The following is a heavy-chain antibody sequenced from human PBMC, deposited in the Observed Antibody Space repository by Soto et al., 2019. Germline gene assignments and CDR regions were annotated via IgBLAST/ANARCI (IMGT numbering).Heavy chain of an antibody. CDR1: GFTFSSYA. Sequence: VGSLRLSCAASGFTFSSYAMHWVRQAPGKGLEWVAVISYDGSNKYYADSVKGRFTISRDNSKNTLHLQMNSLRAEDTAVYYCARGRRYYDSSGYYQAQNFDYWGQGTLVTVSS. J-gene: IGHJ4*02. V-gene: IGHV3-30-3*01. D-gene: IGHD3-22*01. CDR2: ISYDGSNK. CDR3: ARGRRYYDSSGYYQAQNFDY.